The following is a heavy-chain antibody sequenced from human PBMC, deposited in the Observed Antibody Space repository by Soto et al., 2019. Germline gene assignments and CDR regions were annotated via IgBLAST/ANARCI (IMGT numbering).Heavy chain of an antibody. Sequence: GGSLRLSCAASGFTFSTSAMHWVRQAPGKGLEWVALISYHGSNKYYGDSVEGRFTISRDNSKNTLYLQMDSLRAEDTAVYYSARDLTKYVDYWGQGTQVTV. CDR2: ISYHGSNK. CDR1: GFTFSTSA. CDR3: ARDLTKYVDY. J-gene: IGHJ4*02. D-gene: IGHD2-8*01. V-gene: IGHV3-30-3*01.